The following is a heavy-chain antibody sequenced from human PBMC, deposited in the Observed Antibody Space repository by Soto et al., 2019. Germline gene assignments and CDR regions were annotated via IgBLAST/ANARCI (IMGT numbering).Heavy chain of an antibody. CDR1: GFTFSSYA. CDR3: ARRIPFGYGIDV. J-gene: IGHJ6*02. Sequence: EVQLVESGGGLVLPGGSLRLSCAASGFTFSSYAMHWVRQAPGKGLECVSAITSNGGNTDYANSVKGRFTISRDNSKNTLYLQMSRLRAEDMDVYYCARRIPFGYGIDVWGQGTTVTVSS. V-gene: IGHV3-64*01. CDR2: ITSNGGNT. D-gene: IGHD2-21*01.